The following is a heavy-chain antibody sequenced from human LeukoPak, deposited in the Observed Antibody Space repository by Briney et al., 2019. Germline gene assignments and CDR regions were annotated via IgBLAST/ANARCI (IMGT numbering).Heavy chain of an antibody. CDR2: INPNSGGT. Sequence: ASVKVSCKASGYTFTGYYMHWVRQAPAQGLEWMGWINPNSGGTNYAQKFQGRVPMTKDTSISTAYMELSRLRSDDTAVYYCARSRTGSGFLFDYWGQGTLVTVSS. CDR1: GYTFTGYY. D-gene: IGHD3-10*01. V-gene: IGHV1-2*02. J-gene: IGHJ4*02. CDR3: ARSRTGSGFLFDY.